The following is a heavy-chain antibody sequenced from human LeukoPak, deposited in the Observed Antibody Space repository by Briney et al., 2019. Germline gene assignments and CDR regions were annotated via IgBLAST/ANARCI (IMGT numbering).Heavy chain of an antibody. D-gene: IGHD2/OR15-2a*01. V-gene: IGHV4-39*07. CDR2: IYYSGST. J-gene: IGHJ3*02. CDR1: GGSISSSSYY. CDR3: ARGGLESTYHSNDAFDI. Sequence: PSETLSLTCTVSGGSISSSSYYWGWIRQPPGKGLEWIGSIYYSGSTYYNPSLKSRVTISVDTSKNQFSLRLSSMTTADTAVYYCARGGLESTYHSNDAFDIWGQGTMVSVSS.